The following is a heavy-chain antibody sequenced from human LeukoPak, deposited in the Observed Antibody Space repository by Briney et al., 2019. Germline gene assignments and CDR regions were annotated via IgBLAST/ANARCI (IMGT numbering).Heavy chain of an antibody. CDR3: ARGPRFDP. V-gene: IGHV1-8*01. CDR1: GYTFTIYE. J-gene: IGHJ5*02. CDR2: ISPDTGNT. Sequence: ASVKVSCKASGYTFTIYEFNWVRQAPGQGLEWLGYISPDTGNTGYAQKFQGRVTMTRDTSISTAYMELSSLSPEDAAVYYCARGPRFDPWGQGTLVTVSS.